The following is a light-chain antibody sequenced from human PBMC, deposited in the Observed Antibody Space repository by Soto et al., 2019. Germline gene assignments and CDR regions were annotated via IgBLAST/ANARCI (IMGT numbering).Light chain of an antibody. J-gene: IGKJ4*01. V-gene: IGKV1-5*03. CDR1: QSISSW. CDR3: HQYNSYPLT. CDR2: KAS. Sequence: DIQMTQSPSTLSASVGDRVTITCRVSQSISSWLAWYQQKPGKAPKVLIYKASSLESGVPSRFSGSGSGTEFTLTISSLQPDDFATYFCHQYNSYPLTFGGGTKVEIK.